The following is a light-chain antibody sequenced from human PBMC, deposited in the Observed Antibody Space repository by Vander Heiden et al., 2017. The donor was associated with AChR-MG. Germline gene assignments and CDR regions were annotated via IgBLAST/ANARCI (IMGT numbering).Light chain of an antibody. Sequence: QSALTQPASVSGSPGQSIPISCTGTSSDVGGYNYVSWYQQHPGKAPKLMIYDVSNRPSGVSNRFSGSKSGNTASLTISGLQAEDEADYYCSSYTSSSTPVVFGGGTKLTGL. V-gene: IGLV2-14*03. J-gene: IGLJ2*01. CDR1: SSDVGGYNY. CDR2: DVS. CDR3: SSYTSSSTPVV.